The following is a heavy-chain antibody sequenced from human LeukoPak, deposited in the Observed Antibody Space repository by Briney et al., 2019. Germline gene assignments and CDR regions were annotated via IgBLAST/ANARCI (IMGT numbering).Heavy chain of an antibody. Sequence: SETLSLTCAVYGGSFGGYYWSWIRQPPGKGLEWIGEINHSGSTNYNPSLKSRVTISVDTSKNQFSLKLSSVTAADTAVYYCARYGGGYGTGSYYYYMDVWGKGTTVTVSS. CDR3: ARYGGGYGTGSYYYYMDV. CDR2: INHSGST. D-gene: IGHD5-12*01. J-gene: IGHJ6*03. CDR1: GGSFGGYY. V-gene: IGHV4-34*01.